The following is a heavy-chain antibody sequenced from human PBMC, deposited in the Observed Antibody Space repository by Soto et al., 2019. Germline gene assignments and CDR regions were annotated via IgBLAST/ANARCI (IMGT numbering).Heavy chain of an antibody. Sequence: QVQLEQSGAEVKKPGASVKVSCKASGYTFTNHYVHWVRQAPGQGPEWMGTINPRGGKTDYAQKFKGRITLTRDTPTSTVYMELKSLRSEDTAIYYCARDEYHYGSGSSYSTLDDWGQGTLVTVSS. CDR1: GYTFTNHY. V-gene: IGHV1-46*01. CDR3: ARDEYHYGSGSSYSTLDD. D-gene: IGHD3-10*01. CDR2: INPRGGKT. J-gene: IGHJ4*02.